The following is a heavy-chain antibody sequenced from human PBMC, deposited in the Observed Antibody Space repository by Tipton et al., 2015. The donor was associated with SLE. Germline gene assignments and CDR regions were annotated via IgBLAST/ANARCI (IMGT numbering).Heavy chain of an antibody. V-gene: IGHV4-34*01. Sequence: TLSLTCAVYGGSFSGYYWSWIRQPPGKGPEWIGEINHSGSTNYNPSLKSRVTISVDTSKNQFSLKLSSVTAADTAVYYCARRVVAAIDYWGQGTLVTVSS. J-gene: IGHJ4*02. CDR2: INHSGST. CDR3: ARRVVAAIDY. CDR1: GGSFSGYY. D-gene: IGHD2-15*01.